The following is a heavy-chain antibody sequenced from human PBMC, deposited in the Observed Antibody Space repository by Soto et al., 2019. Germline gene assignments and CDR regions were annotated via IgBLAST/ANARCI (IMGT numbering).Heavy chain of an antibody. CDR1: GYTFTRYN. CDR2: INAGNGNT. V-gene: IGHV1-3*01. CDR3: ARPKDYDDCLDY. Sequence: QVQLVQSGAEVKKPGAPVKVSCKASGYTFTRYNMHWVRQAPGQRLEWMGWINAGNGNTKYSQKFQGRVTITRDTSANTAYMELSSLISEDTAVYYCARPKDYDDCLDYWGQGTLVTVSS. D-gene: IGHD3-22*01. J-gene: IGHJ4*02.